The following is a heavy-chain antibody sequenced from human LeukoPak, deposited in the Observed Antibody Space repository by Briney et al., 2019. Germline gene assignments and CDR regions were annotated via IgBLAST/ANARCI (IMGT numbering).Heavy chain of an antibody. V-gene: IGHV4-61*01. CDR2: IYYSGST. J-gene: IGHJ4*02. Sequence: SETLSLTCTVSGGSISSGSYYWSWIRQPPGKGLEWIGYIYYSGSTNYNPSLKSRVTISVDTSKNQFSLKLSSVTAADTAVYYCARHPLASLSGHPLYFDYWGQGTLVTVSS. CDR3: ARHPLASLSGHPLYFDY. CDR1: GGSISSGSYY. D-gene: IGHD6-19*01.